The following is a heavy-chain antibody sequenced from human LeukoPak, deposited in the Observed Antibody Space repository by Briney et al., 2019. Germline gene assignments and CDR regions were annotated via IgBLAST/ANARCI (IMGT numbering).Heavy chain of an antibody. D-gene: IGHD4-23*01. Sequence: SETLSLTCTVSGGSISSYYWSWIRQPPGKGLEWIGYIYYSGSANYNPSLKSRVTISVDTSKNQFSLKLSSVTAADTAVYYCARSFMGGNSAGYYYYMDVWGKGTTVTVSS. CDR2: IYYSGSA. V-gene: IGHV4-59*01. CDR3: ARSFMGGNSAGYYYYMDV. J-gene: IGHJ6*03. CDR1: GGSISSYY.